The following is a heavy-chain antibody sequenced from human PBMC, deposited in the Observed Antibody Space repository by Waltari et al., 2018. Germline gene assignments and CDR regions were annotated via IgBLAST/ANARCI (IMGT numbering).Heavy chain of an antibody. Sequence: QVQLQQWGAGLLKPSETLSLTCAVYGGSFSGYYWSWIRQPPGKGLEWIGEINHSGSTNDNPSLKSRVTISVDTSKNQFSLKLSSVTAADTAVYYCARAAQYDFGSGYYSYFDYWGQGTLVTVSS. CDR1: GGSFSGYY. V-gene: IGHV4-34*01. CDR2: INHSGST. J-gene: IGHJ4*02. CDR3: ARAAQYDFGSGYYSYFDY. D-gene: IGHD3-3*01.